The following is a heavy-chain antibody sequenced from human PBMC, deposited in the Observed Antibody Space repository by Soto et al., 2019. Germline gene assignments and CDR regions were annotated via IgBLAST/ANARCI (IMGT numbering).Heavy chain of an antibody. J-gene: IGHJ4*02. V-gene: IGHV1-69*18. CDR2: VLPVLGTT. CDR1: GDSFTSYA. D-gene: IGHD3-10*01. CDR3: ARDRAHRGFDY. Sequence: QVQLEQSGAEVKKPGSSVKVSCKASGDSFTSYAISWVRQAPGQGLEWVGTVLPVLGTTNYAQKFQGGVTITADESTSTAYMELRSLRSEDTAIFYCARDRAHRGFDYWGQGTLVTVSS.